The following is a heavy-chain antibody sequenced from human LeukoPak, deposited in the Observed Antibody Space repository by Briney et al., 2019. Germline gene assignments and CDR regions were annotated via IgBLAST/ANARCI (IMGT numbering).Heavy chain of an antibody. Sequence: ASVKVSCKASGYTFTSYYMHWVRQAPGQGVEWVGIINPSGGSTSYAQKFQGRVTMTRDTSTSTVYMELSSLRSEDTAVYYCARAITMVRGVIIWGYYFDYWGQGTLVTDSS. CDR1: GYTFTSYY. V-gene: IGHV1-46*01. D-gene: IGHD3-10*01. CDR2: INPSGGST. CDR3: ARAITMVRGVIIWGYYFDY. J-gene: IGHJ4*02.